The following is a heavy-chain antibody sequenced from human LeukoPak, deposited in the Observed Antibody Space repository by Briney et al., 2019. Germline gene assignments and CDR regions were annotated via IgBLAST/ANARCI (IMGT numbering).Heavy chain of an antibody. CDR2: IYSGGST. D-gene: IGHD2-2*01. J-gene: IGHJ5*02. Sequence: PGGSLRLSCAASGFTVSSNYMSWVRQAPGKGLEWVAVIYSGGSTYYADSVKGRFTISRDNSKNTLYLQMNSLRAEDTAVYYCARDRIVVVPAVAAGWFDPWGQGTLVTVSS. CDR1: GFTVSSNY. CDR3: ARDRIVVVPAVAAGWFDP. V-gene: IGHV3-53*01.